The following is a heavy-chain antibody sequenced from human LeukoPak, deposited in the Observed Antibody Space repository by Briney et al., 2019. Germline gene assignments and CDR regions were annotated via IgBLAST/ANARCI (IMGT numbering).Heavy chain of an antibody. V-gene: IGHV4-59*11. CDR1: GGSISSHY. Sequence: SETLSLTCTVSGGSISSHYWSWIRQPPGKGLEWIGYIYYSGSTNYNPSLKSRVTISVDTSKNQFSLKLSSATAADTAVYYCARGGIAARPEAYWFDPWGQGTLVTVSS. CDR2: IYYSGST. D-gene: IGHD6-6*01. J-gene: IGHJ5*02. CDR3: ARGGIAARPEAYWFDP.